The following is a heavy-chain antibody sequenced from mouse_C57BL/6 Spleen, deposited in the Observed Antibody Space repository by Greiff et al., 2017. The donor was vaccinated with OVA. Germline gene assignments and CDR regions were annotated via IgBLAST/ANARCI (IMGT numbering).Heavy chain of an antibody. Sequence: SGAELVRPGASVKLSCTASGFNIKDDYMHWVKQRPEQGLEWIGWIDPENGDTEYASKFQGKATITADTSSNTAYLQLSSLTSEDTAVYYCTAIYYGNYEAYWGQGTLVTVSA. V-gene: IGHV14-4*01. CDR1: GFNIKDDY. CDR2: IDPENGDT. CDR3: TAIYYGNYEAY. D-gene: IGHD2-1*01. J-gene: IGHJ3*01.